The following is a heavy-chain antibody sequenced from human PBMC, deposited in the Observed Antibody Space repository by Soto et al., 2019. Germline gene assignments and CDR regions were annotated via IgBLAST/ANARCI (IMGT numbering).Heavy chain of an antibody. CDR2: ISAYNGNT. J-gene: IGHJ5*02. Sequence: ASVKVSCKASCYTFTSYGISWVRQAPGQGLERMGWISAYNGNTNYAQKLQGRVTMTTDTSTSTAYMELRSLRSDDTAVYYCARLYYDFWSGYPDTRNWFDPWGQGTLVTVSS. CDR3: ARLYYDFWSGYPDTRNWFDP. V-gene: IGHV1-18*01. D-gene: IGHD3-3*01. CDR1: CYTFTSYG.